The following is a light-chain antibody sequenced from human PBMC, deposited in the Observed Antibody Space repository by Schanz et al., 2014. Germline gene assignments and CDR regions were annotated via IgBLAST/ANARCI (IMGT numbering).Light chain of an antibody. J-gene: IGLJ3*02. CDR1: SSDVGNYNL. CDR3: SSFTTSSSQV. V-gene: IGLV2-14*02. Sequence: QSALTQPASVSGSPGQSITISCTGTSSDVGNYNLVSWYQQHPGKAPKLMIYEGSRRPSGVSNRFSGSKSGNTASLTISGLQAADEADYYCSSFTTSSSQVFGGGTKLTVL. CDR2: EGS.